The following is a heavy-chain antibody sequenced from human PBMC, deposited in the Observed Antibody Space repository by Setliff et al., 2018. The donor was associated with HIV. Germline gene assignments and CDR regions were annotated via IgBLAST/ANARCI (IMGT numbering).Heavy chain of an antibody. CDR2: ISYDGSNK. Sequence: PGGSLRLSCAASGFTFSSYGMHWVRQAPGKGLEWVAVISYDGSNKYYADSVKGRFTISRDNSKNTLYLQMNSLRAEDTAVYYCAKGHYYDSSGYYDYYFYYMDVWGKGTTVTVSS. D-gene: IGHD3-22*01. CDR1: GFTFSSYG. J-gene: IGHJ6*03. V-gene: IGHV3-30*18. CDR3: AKGHYYDSSGYYDYYFYYMDV.